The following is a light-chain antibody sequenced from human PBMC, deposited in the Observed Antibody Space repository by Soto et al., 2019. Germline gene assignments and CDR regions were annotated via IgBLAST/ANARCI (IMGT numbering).Light chain of an antibody. J-gene: IGLJ2*01. CDR3: VLYMGRGRRV. CDR2: STN. V-gene: IGLV8-61*01. CDR1: SGSVSTSYY. Sequence: QTVVTQEPSFSVSPGGTVTLTCGLSSGSVSTSYYPSWYQQTPGQAPRTLIYSTNTRSSGVPDRFSGSILGNKAALTITGAKADDESDYYCVLYMGRGRRVFGGGTKLTVL.